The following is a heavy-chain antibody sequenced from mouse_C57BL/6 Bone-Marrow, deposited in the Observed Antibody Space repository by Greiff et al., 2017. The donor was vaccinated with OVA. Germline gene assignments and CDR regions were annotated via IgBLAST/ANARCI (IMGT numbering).Heavy chain of an antibody. J-gene: IGHJ4*01. D-gene: IGHD3-2*02. CDR1: GYAFSSYW. CDR3: ATPDSSGYVDYYAMDY. Sequence: VQLQESGAELVKPGASVKISCKASGYAFSSYWMNWVKQRPGKGLEWIGQIYPGDGDTNYNGKFKGKATLTADKSSSTAYMQLSSLTSEDSAVYFYATPDSSGYVDYYAMDYWGQGTSVTVSS. V-gene: IGHV1-80*01. CDR2: IYPGDGDT.